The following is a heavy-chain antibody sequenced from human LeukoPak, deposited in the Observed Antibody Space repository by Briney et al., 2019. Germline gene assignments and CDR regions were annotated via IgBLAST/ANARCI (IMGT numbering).Heavy chain of an antibody. Sequence: SQTLSLTCTVSGGSISSGGYYWSWIRQHPGKGLEWIGYIYYSGSTYYNPSLKSRVTILVDTSKNQFSLKLSSVTAADTAVYYRARVVADRYYFDYWGQGTLVTVSS. J-gene: IGHJ4*02. CDR1: GGSISSGGYY. CDR3: ARVVADRYYFDY. V-gene: IGHV4-31*03. D-gene: IGHD2-2*01. CDR2: IYYSGST.